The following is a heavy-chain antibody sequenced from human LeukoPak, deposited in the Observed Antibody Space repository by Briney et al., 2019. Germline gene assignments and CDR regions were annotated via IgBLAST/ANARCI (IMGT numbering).Heavy chain of an antibody. D-gene: IGHD3-22*01. CDR3: ARDYYDSSGYPYYYYYGMDV. J-gene: IGHJ6*02. CDR1: GFTFSSYS. Sequence: GGSLGLSCAASGFTFSSYSMNWVRQAPGKGLEWVSSISSSSSYIYYADSVKGRFTISRDNSKNTLYLQMNSLRAEDTAVYYCARDYYDSSGYPYYYYYGMDVWGQGTTVTVSS. CDR2: ISSSSSYI. V-gene: IGHV3-21*01.